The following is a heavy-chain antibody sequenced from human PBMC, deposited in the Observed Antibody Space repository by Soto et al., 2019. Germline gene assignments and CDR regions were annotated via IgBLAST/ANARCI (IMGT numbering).Heavy chain of an antibody. V-gene: IGHV3-74*01. D-gene: IGHD1-26*01. CDR1: GFTFDYYW. CDR3: ARGDRGAFDL. CDR2: IHSDGTST. Sequence: EVQLVESGGGLVQPGESLRLSCAASGFTFDYYWMHWVRQAPGKGLVWVSRIHSDGTSTTYADSVKGRFTISRDNAKNTLSLQMNSLRAEDTAVYYCARGDRGAFDLWGQVTVVTVSS. J-gene: IGHJ3*01.